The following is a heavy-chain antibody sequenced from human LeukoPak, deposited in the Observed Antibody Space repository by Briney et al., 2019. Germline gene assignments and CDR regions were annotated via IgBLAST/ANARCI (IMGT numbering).Heavy chain of an antibody. CDR1: GGSISSSSAY. J-gene: IGHJ5*02. D-gene: IGHD3-9*01. V-gene: IGHV4-39*07. Sequence: SETLSLTCTVSGGSISSSSAYWGWIRQPPGKGLEWIGSIYYSKNTYYNPSLKSRVTISVATSKNQFSLKLTSVTAADTAVYYCARGRLTTGGWFDPWGQGTLVTVSS. CDR3: ARGRLTTGGWFDP. CDR2: IYYSKNT.